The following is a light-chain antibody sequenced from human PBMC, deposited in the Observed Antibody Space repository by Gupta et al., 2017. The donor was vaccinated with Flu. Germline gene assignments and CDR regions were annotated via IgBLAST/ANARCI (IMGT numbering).Light chain of an antibody. CDR2: KDS. CDR1: VVTKKY. Sequence: GKTARMTCSGDVVTKKYAYWYQQKPGQAPVLVIYKDSERPAGIPGRFFGSSSGTTVTLTISGVQAEDEADYYCQSADSSGTYVFGTGTKVTVL. J-gene: IGLJ1*01. CDR3: QSADSSGTYV. V-gene: IGLV3-25*03.